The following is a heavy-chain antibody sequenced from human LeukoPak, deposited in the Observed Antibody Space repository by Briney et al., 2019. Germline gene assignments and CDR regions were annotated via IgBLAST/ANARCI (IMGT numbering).Heavy chain of an antibody. D-gene: IGHD2-2*01. Sequence: SETLSLTCTVSGGSISSSSYYCGWIRQPPGKGLEWIGNVYYSGNTYYNPSLKSRVTISVDTSKNQFSLNLSSVTAADTAVYYCARHVALHCTSSSCYELDYWGQGTLVTVSS. CDR2: VYYSGNT. CDR1: GGSISSSSYY. CDR3: ARHVALHCTSSSCYELDY. V-gene: IGHV4-39*01. J-gene: IGHJ4*02.